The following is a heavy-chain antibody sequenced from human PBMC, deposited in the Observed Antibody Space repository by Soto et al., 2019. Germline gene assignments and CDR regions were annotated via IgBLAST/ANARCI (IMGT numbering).Heavy chain of an antibody. J-gene: IGHJ4*02. D-gene: IGHD1-26*01. CDR3: ARDLCGVGATADY. CDR1: GFTFSSYS. CDR2: ISSSSTYI. V-gene: IGHV3-21*01. Sequence: EVQLVESGGGLVKPGGSLRLSCAASGFTFSSYSMNWVRQAPGKGLEWVSSISSSSTYIYHAVSVKGRFTISRDNAKNSLYLQMNSLRAEDTAVYFCARDLCGVGATADYWGQGTLVTVSS.